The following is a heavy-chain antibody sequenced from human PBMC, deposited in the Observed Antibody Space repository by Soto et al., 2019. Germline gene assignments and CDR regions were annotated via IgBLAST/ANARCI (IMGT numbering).Heavy chain of an antibody. D-gene: IGHD3-10*01. Sequence: RLSCAASGFTFSTYSMNWVRQAPGKGLEWVSYISSSSSTIFYTDSVKGRFTVSRDNAKNSLYLQMNSLRAEDTAVYHCAKGGLVRGSSHGWFDPWGQGTLVTVSS. CDR3: AKGGLVRGSSHGWFDP. CDR1: GFTFSTYS. V-gene: IGHV3-48*01. CDR2: ISSSSSTI. J-gene: IGHJ5*02.